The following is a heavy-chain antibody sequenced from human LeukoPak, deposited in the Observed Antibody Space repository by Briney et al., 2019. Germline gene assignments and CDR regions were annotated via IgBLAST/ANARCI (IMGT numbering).Heavy chain of an antibody. CDR1: GASISSYS. D-gene: IGHD6-13*01. CDR3: ARDTNAGAAGMFDP. CDR2: IYSSGST. J-gene: IGHJ5*02. Sequence: SETLSLTCTVSGASISSYSWSWIRQPAGKGLEWIGRIYSSGSTKYNPSLKSRVIISVDNSKNQLSLRLSSVTAADTAVYYCARDTNAGAAGMFDPWGQGTLGTVSS. V-gene: IGHV4-4*07.